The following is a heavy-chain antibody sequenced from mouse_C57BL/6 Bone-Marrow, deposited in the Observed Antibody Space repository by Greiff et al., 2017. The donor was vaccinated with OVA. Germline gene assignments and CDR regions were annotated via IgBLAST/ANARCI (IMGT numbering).Heavy chain of an antibody. D-gene: IGHD2-5*01. Sequence: QVQLQQSGAELVRPGTSVKVSCKASGYAFTSYLIEWVKQRPGQGLEWIGVINPGSGGTNYNEKFKGKATLTADKSSSTAYMQLSSLTSEDSAVYFCARWDYSNYGGFDYWGQGTTLTVSS. CDR2: INPGSGGT. CDR3: ARWDYSNYGGFDY. CDR1: GYAFTSYL. V-gene: IGHV1-54*01. J-gene: IGHJ2*01.